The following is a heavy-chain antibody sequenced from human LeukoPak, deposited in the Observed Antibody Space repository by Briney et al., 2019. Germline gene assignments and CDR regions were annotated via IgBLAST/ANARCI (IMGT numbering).Heavy chain of an antibody. CDR3: ARQGLGHKSFFDY. CDR1: GTTFTSYT. CDR2: INAGDGDT. V-gene: IGHV1-3*01. J-gene: IGHJ4*02. D-gene: IGHD6-25*01. Sequence: ASVKLSCKTSGTTFTSYTIHWVRQAPGQRLEWMGWINAGDGDTKYSQIFQGRVSFTRDTSASIAYMDLSSLRSEDTATYFCARQGLGHKSFFDYWGQGSLVTVPS.